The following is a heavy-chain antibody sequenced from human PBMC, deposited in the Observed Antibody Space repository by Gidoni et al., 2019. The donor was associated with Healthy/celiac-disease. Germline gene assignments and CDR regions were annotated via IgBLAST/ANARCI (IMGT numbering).Heavy chain of an antibody. D-gene: IGHD2-15*01. V-gene: IGHV4-39*01. CDR1: GGSISSGSYY. J-gene: IGHJ6*03. CDR2: IYYSGST. Sequence: QLQLQESGPGLVKPSEPLSLTCTVSGGSISSGSYYRGWIRQPPGKGLEWIGSIYYSGSTHYNPSLKSRVTISVDTSKNQFSLKLSSVTAADTAVYYCAGTYCSGGSCYDYYYYMDVWGKGTTVTVSS. CDR3: AGTYCSGGSCYDYYYYMDV.